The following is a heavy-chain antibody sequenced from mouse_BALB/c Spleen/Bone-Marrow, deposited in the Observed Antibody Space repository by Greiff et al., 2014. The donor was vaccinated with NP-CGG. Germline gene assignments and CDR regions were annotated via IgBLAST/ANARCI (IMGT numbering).Heavy chain of an antibody. D-gene: IGHD1-2*01. V-gene: IGHV5-6-5*01. Sequence: EVQRVESGGGLVKPGESLKFSCAASGITVSSYTMSWVRQTPEKRLEWAASITGGGTTYYPDSVKGRFTISRDNARNILYLQVSSLRSEDTAIYYCARHYGYVDAMDYWGQGTSVTVSS. J-gene: IGHJ4*01. CDR1: GITVSSYT. CDR3: ARHYGYVDAMDY. CDR2: ITGGGTT.